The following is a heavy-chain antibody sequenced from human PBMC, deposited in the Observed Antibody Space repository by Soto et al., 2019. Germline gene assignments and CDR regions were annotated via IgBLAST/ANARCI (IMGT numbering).Heavy chain of an antibody. Sequence: GASVKVSCKASGYTFTGYYMHWVRQAPGQGLEWMGWINPNSGGTNYAQKFQGWVTMTRDTSISTAYMELNRLRSDDTAVYYCARDAPDCSGGSCYYDYWGQGTLVTVSS. CDR1: GYTFTGYY. CDR2: INPNSGGT. V-gene: IGHV1-2*04. J-gene: IGHJ4*02. CDR3: ARDAPDCSGGSCYYDY. D-gene: IGHD2-15*01.